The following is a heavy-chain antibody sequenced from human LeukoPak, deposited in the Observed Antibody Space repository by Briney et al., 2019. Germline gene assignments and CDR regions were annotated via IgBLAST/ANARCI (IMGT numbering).Heavy chain of an antibody. CDR3: ASTYDGSYAWDF. D-gene: IGHD3-16*01. Sequence: RGESLKISCKGSGYSSTNFWIGWVRQMPGEGLEWMGIIYPTNSQTKYSPSVHGQVTISADKSISTAYLQWNSLKASDTAIYYCASTYDGSYAWDFWGQGTLVTVSS. CDR1: GYSSTNFW. J-gene: IGHJ4*02. V-gene: IGHV5-51*01. CDR2: IYPTNSQT.